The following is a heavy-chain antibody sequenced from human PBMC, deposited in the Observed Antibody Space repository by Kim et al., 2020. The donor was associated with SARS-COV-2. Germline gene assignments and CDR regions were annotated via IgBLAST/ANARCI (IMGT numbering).Heavy chain of an antibody. CDR1: GYSFTSYW. D-gene: IGHD3-9*01. J-gene: IGHJ3*02. CDR3: ARHGGREGFFDWLQLGFDI. Sequence: GESLKISCKGSGYSFTSYWINWVRQMPGKGLEWMGRIDPSDSYTNYSPSFQGHVTISADKSISTAYLQWSSLKASDTAMYYCARHGGREGFFDWLQLGFDIWGQGTMVTVSS. CDR2: IDPSDSYT. V-gene: IGHV5-10-1*01.